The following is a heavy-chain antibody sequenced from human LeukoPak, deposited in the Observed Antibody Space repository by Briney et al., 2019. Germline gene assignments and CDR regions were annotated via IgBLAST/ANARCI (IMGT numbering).Heavy chain of an antibody. V-gene: IGHV3-21*01. CDR2: ISSSSSYI. D-gene: IGHD2-21*02. CDR1: VFTLRRYS. CDR3: ARDHTANYYYGMDV. J-gene: IGHJ6*02. Sequence: GGSLRLSCAACVFTLRRYSMNWVREAPGKGVEWVSSISSSSSYIYYADSVKGRFTISRDNAKNSLYLQMNSLRAEDTAVYYCARDHTANYYYGMDVWGQGTTVTVSS.